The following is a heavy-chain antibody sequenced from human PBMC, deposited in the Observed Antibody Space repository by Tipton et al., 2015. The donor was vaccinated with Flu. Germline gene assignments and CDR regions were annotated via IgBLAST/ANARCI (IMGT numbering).Heavy chain of an antibody. CDR3: ARAIAAVDSY. CDR2: ISQDGSAK. D-gene: IGHD6-13*01. J-gene: IGHJ4*02. CDR1: GFTFSSYW. Sequence: SLRLSCAASGFTFSSYWMHWVRQAPGKGLEWVANISQDGSAKYYVDSVKGRFTISRDNAKNSVFLQMDTLRAEDTAVYYCARAIAAVDSYWGQGTLVTVSA. V-gene: IGHV3-7*03.